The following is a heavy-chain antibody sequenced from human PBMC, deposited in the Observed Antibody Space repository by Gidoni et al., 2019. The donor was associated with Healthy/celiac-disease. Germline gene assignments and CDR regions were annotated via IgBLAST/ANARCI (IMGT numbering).Heavy chain of an antibody. J-gene: IGHJ4*02. CDR1: GFTFSRYA. V-gene: IGHV3-23*01. D-gene: IGHD2-2*02. CDR3: AKPLLYCSSTSCYRPLGPFDY. Sequence: EVQLLESGGGLVQPGGSLRLSCTASGFTFSRYAMSWARQAPGKGLEWVSASSGSRGSTYYADSVKGRFTISRDNSKNTLYLKMNSLRAEDTAVYYCAKPLLYCSSTSCYRPLGPFDYWGQGTLVTVSS. CDR2: SSGSRGST.